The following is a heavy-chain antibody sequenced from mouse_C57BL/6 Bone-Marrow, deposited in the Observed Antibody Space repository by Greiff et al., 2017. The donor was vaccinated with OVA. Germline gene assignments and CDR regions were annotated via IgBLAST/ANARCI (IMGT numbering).Heavy chain of an antibody. CDR2: SRNKANDYTT. J-gene: IGHJ3*01. V-gene: IGHV7-1*01. Sequence: DVHLVESGGGLVQSGRSLRLSCATSGFTFSDFYMEWVRQAPGKGLEWIAASRNKANDYTTEYSASVKGRFIVSRDTSQSILYLQMNALRAEDTAIYYCARDAYYYGSTPFAYWGQGTLVTVSA. CDR3: ARDAYYYGSTPFAY. D-gene: IGHD1-1*01. CDR1: GFTFSDFY.